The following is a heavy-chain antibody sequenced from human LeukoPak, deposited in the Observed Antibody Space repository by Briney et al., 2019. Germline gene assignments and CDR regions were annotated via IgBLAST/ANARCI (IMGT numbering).Heavy chain of an antibody. CDR2: IIPILGIA. D-gene: IGHD5-18*01. CDR3: AREEYSYGYGDYYYYYYMDV. CDR1: GGTFSSYA. Sequence: SVKVSCKASGGTFSSYAISWARQAPGQGLEWMGRIIPILGIANYAQKFQGRVTITADKSTSTAYMELSSLRSEDTAVYYCAREEYSYGYGDYYYYYYMDVWGKGTTVTVSS. J-gene: IGHJ6*03. V-gene: IGHV1-69*04.